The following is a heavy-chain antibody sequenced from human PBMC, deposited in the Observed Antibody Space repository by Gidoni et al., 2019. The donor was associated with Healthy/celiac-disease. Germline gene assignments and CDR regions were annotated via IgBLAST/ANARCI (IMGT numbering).Heavy chain of an antibody. CDR1: GYTFTNYY. Sequence: QVQLVQSGAEVKKPGASVKISCKASGYTFTNYYMHWVRQAPGQGLEWMGIINPGGGSTNYAQKFQGRVTMTRDTSTSTVYVELSSLRSEDTAVYYCARDATPDYYDSSGYFPCFDYWGQGTLVTVSS. V-gene: IGHV1-46*01. J-gene: IGHJ4*02. D-gene: IGHD3-22*01. CDR3: ARDATPDYYDSSGYFPCFDY. CDR2: INPGGGST.